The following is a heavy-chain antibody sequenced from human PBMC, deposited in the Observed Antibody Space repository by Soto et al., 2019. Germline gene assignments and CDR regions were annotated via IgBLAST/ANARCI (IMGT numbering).Heavy chain of an antibody. CDR2: ISGYNDNT. CDR1: GYIFTNFG. D-gene: IGHD6-13*01. CDR3: VIDSSSWFYYDYGMEV. J-gene: IGHJ6*02. V-gene: IGHV1-18*01. Sequence: QVQLKQSGPEVRKPGASVRVSCKASGYIFTNFGISCVRQAPGQGLEWLGWISGYNDNTHYAQKLQGRVFMTTDKATGIAYMDVRSFKSDDTAIYYCVIDSSSWFYYDYGMEVWGQVTTVTVSS.